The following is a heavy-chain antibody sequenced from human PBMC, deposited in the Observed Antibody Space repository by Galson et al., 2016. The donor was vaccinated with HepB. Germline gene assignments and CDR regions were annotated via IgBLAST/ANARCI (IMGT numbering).Heavy chain of an antibody. CDR1: GGSISSSVYY. CDR3: AREVDGSGPGSYYGDPYNWFDP. CDR2: IYYNGSA. Sequence: SETLSLTCIVSGGSISSSVYYWGWIRQPPGKGLEWIGSIYYNGSAYYNPSLKSRVTMSVDTSKRHFSLNLNSVTAADTAVYYCAREVDGSGPGSYYGDPYNWFDPWGQGTLVTVSS. D-gene: IGHD3-10*01. V-gene: IGHV4-39*02. J-gene: IGHJ5*02.